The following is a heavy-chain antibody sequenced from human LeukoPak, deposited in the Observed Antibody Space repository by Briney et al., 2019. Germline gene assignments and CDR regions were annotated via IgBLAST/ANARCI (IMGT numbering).Heavy chain of an antibody. J-gene: IGHJ4*02. CDR2: IIPIFGLA. CDR1: GGTFSSYA. CDR3: AINLRDGGDYFDY. D-gene: IGHD5-24*01. V-gene: IGHV1-69*04. Sequence: GASVKVSCKASGGTFSSYAISWVRQAPGQGLEWMGRIIPIFGLANYAQKFQGRATITEDKSTSTAYMEPSSLRSEDTAVYYCAINLRDGGDYFDYWGQGTLVTVSS.